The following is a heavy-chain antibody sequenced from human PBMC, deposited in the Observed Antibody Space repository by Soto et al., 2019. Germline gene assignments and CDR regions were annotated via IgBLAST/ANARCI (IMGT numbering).Heavy chain of an antibody. CDR2: IFYLGSS. D-gene: IGHD3-3*02. CDR1: GDSIISSDFY. J-gene: IGHJ5*02. V-gene: IGHV4-39*01. Sequence: SETLSLTCTVSGDSIISSDFYWGWVRQPPGKGLEWIGSIFYLGSSYYNPSLKSRVTMSVDTSKNQFSLRLRSVTAADTALYFCARHTLALRKNNWFDPWGQGIMVTVSS. CDR3: ARHTLALRKNNWFDP.